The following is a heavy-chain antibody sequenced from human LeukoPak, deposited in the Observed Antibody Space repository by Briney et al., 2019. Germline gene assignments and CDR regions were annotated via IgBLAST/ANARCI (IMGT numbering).Heavy chain of an antibody. D-gene: IGHD3-22*01. V-gene: IGHV3-48*01. CDR2: ISSSSSSI. CDR3: TTDSSGYRSFDY. J-gene: IGHJ4*02. CDR1: GFTFSSYG. Sequence: GGSLRLSCAASGFTFSSYGMNWVRQAPGKGLEWVSYISSSSSSIYYADSVKGRFTISRDNDKNSLYLQMNSLRAEDTAVYYCTTDSSGYRSFDYWGQGTLVTVSS.